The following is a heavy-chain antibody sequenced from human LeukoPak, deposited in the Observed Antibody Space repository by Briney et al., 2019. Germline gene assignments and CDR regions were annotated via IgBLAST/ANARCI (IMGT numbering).Heavy chain of an antibody. Sequence: GGSLRLSCAASGFTVSSNYMSWVRQAPGKGLEWVSVIYSGGSTYYADSVKGRFTISRDNSKNTLYLQMNSLRAEDTAVYYCARAPSDDGGHFDYWGQGTLVTVSS. J-gene: IGHJ4*02. V-gene: IGHV3-53*01. D-gene: IGHD1-1*01. CDR1: GFTVSSNY. CDR3: ARAPSDDGGHFDY. CDR2: IYSGGST.